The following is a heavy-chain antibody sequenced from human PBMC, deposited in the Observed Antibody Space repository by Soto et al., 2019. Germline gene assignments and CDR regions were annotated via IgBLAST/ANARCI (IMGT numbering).Heavy chain of an antibody. CDR2: IMATEGRI. CDR3: XXXXXXXTIRYGAPHN. Sequence: EVQLLESGGDLVQSGGSLRLSCAASGFTFRNYAXXXXXXXXXKGLEWVSGIMATEGRIYYADSVKGRFTISRDNXXXXXXXXXXXXXXXXXXXXXXXXXXXXXTIRYGAPHNWGLGTLVTVSS. CDR1: GFTFRNYA. J-gene: IGHJ4*02. V-gene: IGHV3-23*01. D-gene: IGHD2-15*01.